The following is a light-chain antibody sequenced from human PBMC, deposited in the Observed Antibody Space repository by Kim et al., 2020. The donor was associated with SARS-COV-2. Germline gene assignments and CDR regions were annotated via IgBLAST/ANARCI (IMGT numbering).Light chain of an antibody. CDR3: QTWGTGIWV. J-gene: IGLJ3*02. Sequence: ASVKLTCTLNSGHSSYATTWHQQQPEKAPRYLMKLNRDGTYTKGDGIPDRFSGSSSGAERYLTISSLQSEDEADYYCQTWGTGIWVFGGGTQLTVL. CDR2: LNRDGTY. V-gene: IGLV4-69*01. CDR1: SGHSSYA.